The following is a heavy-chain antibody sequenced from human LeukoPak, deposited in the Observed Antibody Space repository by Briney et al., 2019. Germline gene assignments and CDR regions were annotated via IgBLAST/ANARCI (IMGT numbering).Heavy chain of an antibody. CDR1: GGSISSSSYY. V-gene: IGHV4-39*01. CDR3: ARRLAGTEDY. J-gene: IGHJ4*02. Sequence: VKPSETLSLTCTVSGGSISSSSYYWGWIRQPPGKGLEWIRSIYYSGSTYYNPSLKSRVTISVDTSKNQFSLKLTSVTAADTAVYYCARRLAGTEDYWGQGTLVTVSS. D-gene: IGHD6-13*01. CDR2: IYYSGST.